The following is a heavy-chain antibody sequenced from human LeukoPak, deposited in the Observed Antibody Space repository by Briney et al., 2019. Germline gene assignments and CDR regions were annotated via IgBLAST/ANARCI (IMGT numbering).Heavy chain of an antibody. V-gene: IGHV3-21*01. CDR1: GFNFSPYG. CDR2: ISATNGK. CDR3: TRDGSGWSRDV. J-gene: IGHJ6*02. D-gene: IGHD6-19*01. Sequence: PGGSLRLSCVTSGFNFSPYGMTWVRQPPGKGLEWVSIISATNGKYYADSMKGRVTISRDDAKKSMDLQMNGLRVEDTAVYYCTRDGSGWSRDVWGQGTTVTVSS.